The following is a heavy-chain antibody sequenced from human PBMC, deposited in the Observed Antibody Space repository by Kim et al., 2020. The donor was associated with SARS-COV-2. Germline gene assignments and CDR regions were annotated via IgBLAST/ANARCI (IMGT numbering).Heavy chain of an antibody. J-gene: IGHJ6*02. CDR2: IYSGGST. Sequence: GGSLRLSCAASGFTVSSNYMSWVRQAPGKGLEWVSVIYSGGSTYYADSVKGRFTISRDNSKNTLYLQMNSLRAEDTAVYYCASSVTHTAMYYGMDVWGQGTTVTVSS. CDR3: ASSVTHTAMYYGMDV. V-gene: IGHV3-53*01. D-gene: IGHD5-18*01. CDR1: GFTVSSNY.